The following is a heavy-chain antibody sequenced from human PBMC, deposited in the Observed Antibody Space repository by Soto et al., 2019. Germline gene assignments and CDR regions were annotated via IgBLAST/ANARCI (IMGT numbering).Heavy chain of an antibody. J-gene: IGHJ4*02. V-gene: IGHV4-59*12. Sequence: SETLSLTCAVYGGSFSGYYWSWIRQPPGKGLEWIGYIYYSGSTNYNPSLKSRVTISIDRSKNQFSLKLSSVTAADTAVYYCDRVPDYWGQGILVTVSS. CDR2: IYYSGST. CDR3: DRVPDY. D-gene: IGHD2-2*01. CDR1: GGSFSGYY.